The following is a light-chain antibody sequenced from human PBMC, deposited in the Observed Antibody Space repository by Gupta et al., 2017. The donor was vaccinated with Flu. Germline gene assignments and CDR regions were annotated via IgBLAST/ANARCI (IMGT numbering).Light chain of an antibody. CDR1: SNDVGGYNR. CDR2: DVT. CDR3: SSHAGRVTWV. Sequence: QSAPTQPRSVSGSPGQSVTISCTGTSNDVGGYNRVSWYEQRPGKAPKLILYDVTERPSGVPDRFSGSKSGNTASLTXSXLQADDXADYYCSSHAGRVTWVFGTGTTVTVL. J-gene: IGLJ1*01. V-gene: IGLV2-11*01.